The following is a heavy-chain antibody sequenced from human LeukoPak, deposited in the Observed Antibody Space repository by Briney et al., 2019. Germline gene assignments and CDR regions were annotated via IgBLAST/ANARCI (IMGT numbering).Heavy chain of an antibody. Sequence: GRSLRLSCAASGFTFSSYAMHWVRQAPGKGLEWVAVISYDGSNKYYADSVKGRFTISRDNSKNTLYLQMNSQRAEDTAVYYCARFPIRGSSSDYWGQGTLVTVSS. CDR2: ISYDGSNK. CDR1: GFTFSSYA. D-gene: IGHD3-10*01. J-gene: IGHJ4*02. CDR3: ARFPIRGSSSDY. V-gene: IGHV3-30*04.